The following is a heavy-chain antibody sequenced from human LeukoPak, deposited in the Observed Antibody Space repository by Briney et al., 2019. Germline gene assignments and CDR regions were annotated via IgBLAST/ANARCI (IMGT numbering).Heavy chain of an antibody. J-gene: IGHJ4*02. CDR1: GYSISSGYY. Sequence: SETLSLTCAVSGYSISSGYYWGWIRQPPGKGLEWIGSIYHSGSTYYNPSLKSRVTISVDTSKNQFPLKLSSVTAADTAVYYCARHDDVYASSGYVDYWGQGTLVTVSS. V-gene: IGHV4-38-2*01. CDR2: IYHSGST. D-gene: IGHD3-22*01. CDR3: ARHDDVYASSGYVDY.